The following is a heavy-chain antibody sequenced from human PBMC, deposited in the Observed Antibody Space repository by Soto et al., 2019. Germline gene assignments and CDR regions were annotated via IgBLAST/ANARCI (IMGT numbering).Heavy chain of an antibody. V-gene: IGHV3-30-3*01. Sequence: QVQLVESGGGVVQPGRSLRLSCAASGFTFSSYAMHWVRQAPGKGLEWVAVISYDGSNKYYADSVKGRFTISRDNSKNTLYLQMNSLRADDTAVYYCARAQVGAIYFDYWGQGTLVTVSS. J-gene: IGHJ4*02. D-gene: IGHD1-26*01. CDR1: GFTFSSYA. CDR2: ISYDGSNK. CDR3: ARAQVGAIYFDY.